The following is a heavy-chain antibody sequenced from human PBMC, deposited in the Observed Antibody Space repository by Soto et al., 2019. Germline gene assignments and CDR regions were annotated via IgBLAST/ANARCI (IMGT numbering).Heavy chain of an antibody. Sequence: ASVKVSCKTSGYTFTNYDINWVRQATGQGLEWMGWMNPNSGNTGYAQKFQGRVSMTRDTSISTAYMELSSLILEDTAVYYCAAVRGCSGGSCYFDYWGQGTLVTVSS. D-gene: IGHD2-15*01. V-gene: IGHV1-8*01. CDR1: GYTFTNYD. J-gene: IGHJ4*02. CDR2: MNPNSGNT. CDR3: AAVRGCSGGSCYFDY.